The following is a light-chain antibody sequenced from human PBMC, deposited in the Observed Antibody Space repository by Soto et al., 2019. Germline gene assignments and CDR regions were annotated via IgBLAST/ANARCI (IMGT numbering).Light chain of an antibody. CDR2: RAS. CDR3: QHSYGTIPA. V-gene: IGKV1-39*01. Sequence: DIQLTQSPPSLSASVGDRVTIACRASQKIGDELNWYQQKPGKAPKVLIYRASTLQSGVPPRFSGAGSGTDYTLTINGLQPEDVATYYCQHSYGTIPAFGPGTKVEVK. J-gene: IGKJ1*01. CDR1: QKIGDE.